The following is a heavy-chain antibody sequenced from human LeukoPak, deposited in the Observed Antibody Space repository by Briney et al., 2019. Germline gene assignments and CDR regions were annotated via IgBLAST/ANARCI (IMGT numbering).Heavy chain of an antibody. D-gene: IGHD3-10*02. CDR3: ARGGPMLRNWLDS. J-gene: IGHJ5*01. V-gene: IGHV1-2*02. Sequence: GASVTVSCKPSGYTFSAYFMHWVRQAPGQGLEWMGWINPNSGDTNYVQKFQGRVTMTRDTSISTAYMVLTRLTSDDTAVYYCARGGPMLRNWLDSWGQGTLVTVSP. CDR1: GYTFSAYF. CDR2: INPNSGDT.